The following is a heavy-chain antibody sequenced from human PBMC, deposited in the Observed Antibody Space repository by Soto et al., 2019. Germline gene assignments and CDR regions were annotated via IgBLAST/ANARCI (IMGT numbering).Heavy chain of an antibody. V-gene: IGHV5-10-1*01. J-gene: IGHJ5*02. CDR3: ARIYCTTTTCDSWFDP. CDR2: IDPGDTYA. D-gene: IGHD2-2*01. Sequence: GESLKISCTGFGYTFTTFWISWVRQMPGKGLEWMGRIDPGDTYATYSPVFQGHVTISADKATSTAYLQWSSLKASDTAMYFCARIYCTTTTCDSWFDPWGQGTLVTVSS. CDR1: GYTFTTFW.